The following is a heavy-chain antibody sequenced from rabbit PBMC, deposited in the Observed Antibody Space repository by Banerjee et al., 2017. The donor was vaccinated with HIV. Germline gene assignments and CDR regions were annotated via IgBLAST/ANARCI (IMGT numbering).Heavy chain of an antibody. CDR3: ARNLVYSNAL. Sequence: EESGGDLVKPEGSLTLTCTASGFSFSSSYWISWVRQAPGKGLDWIACINTGSSGSTYYASWAKGRFTISKTSTTVTLQMTSLTAADTATYFCARNLVYSNALWGPGTLVTVS. V-gene: IGHV1S45*01. CDR1: GFSFSSSYW. CDR2: INTGSSGST. J-gene: IGHJ4*01. D-gene: IGHD6-1*01.